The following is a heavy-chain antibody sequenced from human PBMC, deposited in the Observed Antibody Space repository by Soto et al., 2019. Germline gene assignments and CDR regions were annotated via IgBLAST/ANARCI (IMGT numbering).Heavy chain of an antibody. J-gene: IGHJ6*02. V-gene: IGHV1-8*01. Sequence: QVQVVQSGAELKKPGASMKVSCKASGYTFTNYDINWVRQASGQGLEWMGWMNANSGNAAYAQKFQGRVTMTRNTSASIADMELSSLASEHTAVSYCSRSRMNLTNAVCYNFYGMVVWGQGTTVTVSS. CDR1: GYTFTNYD. D-gene: IGHD2-8*01. CDR2: MNANSGNA. CDR3: SRSRMNLTNAVCYNFYGMVV.